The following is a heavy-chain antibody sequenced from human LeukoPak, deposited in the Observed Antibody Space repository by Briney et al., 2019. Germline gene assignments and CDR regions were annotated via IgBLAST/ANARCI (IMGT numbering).Heavy chain of an antibody. CDR2: INPNSGGT. CDR3: AREVDGEQWLFPSSYGY. J-gene: IGHJ4*02. V-gene: IGHV1-2*06. CDR1: GYTFTSYY. D-gene: IGHD6-19*01. Sequence: GASVKVFCMASGYTFTSYYMHWVRQAPGQGLEWMGRINPNSGGTNYAQKFQGRVTMTRDTSISTAYMELSRLRSDDTAVYYCAREVDGEQWLFPSSYGYWGQGTLVTVSS.